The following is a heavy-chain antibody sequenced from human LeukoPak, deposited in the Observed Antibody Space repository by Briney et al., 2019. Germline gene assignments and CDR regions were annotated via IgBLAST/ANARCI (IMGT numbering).Heavy chain of an antibody. V-gene: IGHV1-69*06. CDR2: IIPIFGTT. CDR1: GGTFSSYA. CDR3: ARDFDFKSVTDRGETT. Sequence: GASVKVSCKASGGTFSSYAISWVRQAPGQGLEWMGGIIPIFGTTNYAQKFQGRVTITADKSTSTAYMELSSLRSEDTAVYYCARDFDFKSVTDRGETTWGQGTLVTVSS. J-gene: IGHJ4*02. D-gene: IGHD3-9*01.